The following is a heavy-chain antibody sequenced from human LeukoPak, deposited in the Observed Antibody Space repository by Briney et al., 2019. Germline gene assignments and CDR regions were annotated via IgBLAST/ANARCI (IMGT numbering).Heavy chain of an antibody. CDR1: GGSISSSNW. V-gene: IGHV4-4*02. CDR2: IYLRGNT. Sequence: SETLSLTCAISGGSISSSNWWTWVRQPPGKGLEWVGEIYLRGNTNYNPSLESRATISVDESKTQLSLRLESVTAADTAVYYCARGTITTVTDSWGPGTLVTVSS. J-gene: IGHJ4*02. D-gene: IGHD4-17*01. CDR3: ARGTITTVTDS.